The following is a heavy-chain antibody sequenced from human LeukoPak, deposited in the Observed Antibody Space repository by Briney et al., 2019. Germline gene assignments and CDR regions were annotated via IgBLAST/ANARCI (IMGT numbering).Heavy chain of an antibody. Sequence: GASVKVSCKASGYTFNKFGISWVRQAPGQGLEWMGWISADNGNTNYAQKFQGRVTMTTDTSTSTAYMELRSLRSDDTAVYYCARQLGDRQNWFDPWGQGTLVTVSS. D-gene: IGHD3-10*01. CDR3: ARQLGDRQNWFDP. J-gene: IGHJ5*02. V-gene: IGHV1-18*01. CDR1: GYTFNKFG. CDR2: ISADNGNT.